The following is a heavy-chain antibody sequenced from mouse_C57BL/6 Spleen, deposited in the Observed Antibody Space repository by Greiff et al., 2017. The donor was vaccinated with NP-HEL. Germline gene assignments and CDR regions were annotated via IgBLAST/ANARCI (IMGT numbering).Heavy chain of an antibody. CDR3: ARPAYYYAMDY. CDR1: GYTFTSYW. Sequence: QVQLKQPGTELVKPGASVTLSCKASGYTFTSYWMHWVKQRPGQGLEWIGNINPSNGGTNYNEKFKSKATLTVDKSSSTAYMQLSSLTSEDSAVYYCARPAYYYAMDYWGQGTSVTVSS. J-gene: IGHJ4*01. D-gene: IGHD1-2*01. V-gene: IGHV1-53*01. CDR2: INPSNGGT.